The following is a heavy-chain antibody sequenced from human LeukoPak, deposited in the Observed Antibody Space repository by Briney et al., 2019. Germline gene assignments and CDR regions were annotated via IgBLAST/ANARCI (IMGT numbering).Heavy chain of an antibody. V-gene: IGHV4-39*01. CDR1: GGSLSSSNYY. CDR2: SYYSGST. D-gene: IGHD2-21*01. CDR3: AKHNTVAVSGGKPKMGFDP. J-gene: IGHJ5*02. Sequence: SETLSLTCTVSGGSLSSSNYYWGWIRQPPGKGLEWIGSSYYSGSTYYNPSLKSRVTMSVDTSKNHFSLNLTSVTAADTAVYSCAKHNTVAVSGGKPKMGFDPWGQGTLVTVSS.